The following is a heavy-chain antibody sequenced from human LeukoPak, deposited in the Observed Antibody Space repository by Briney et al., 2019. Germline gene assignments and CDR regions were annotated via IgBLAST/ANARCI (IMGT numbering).Heavy chain of an antibody. D-gene: IGHD4-17*01. CDR2: ISHSGST. CDR1: GGSFSGYY. CDR3: SRGTLSLRRLNAFDI. J-gene: IGHJ3*02. V-gene: IGHV4-34*01. Sequence: SETLSLTCAVYGGSFSGYYWSWIRQPPGKGLEWIGEISHSGSTNYNPSLKSRVTISVYTSKNQFSLKLSSVTAADTAVYYCSRGTLSLRRLNAFDIWGQGTMVTVSS.